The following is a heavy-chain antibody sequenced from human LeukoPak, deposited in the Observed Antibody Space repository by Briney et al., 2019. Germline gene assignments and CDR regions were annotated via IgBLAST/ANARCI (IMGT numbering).Heavy chain of an antibody. CDR3: VREGRVSGYDFDY. D-gene: IGHD5-12*01. V-gene: IGHV3-74*01. CDR2: INSDGSST. CDR1: GFSFSSYW. Sequence: GGSLRLSCEASGFSFSSYWMHWVRQAPGKGLVWVSRINSDGSSTTYADSVKGRLTISRDNAKNTLYLQMNSLRAKDTAVYYCVREGRVSGYDFDYWGQGTLVTVSS. J-gene: IGHJ4*02.